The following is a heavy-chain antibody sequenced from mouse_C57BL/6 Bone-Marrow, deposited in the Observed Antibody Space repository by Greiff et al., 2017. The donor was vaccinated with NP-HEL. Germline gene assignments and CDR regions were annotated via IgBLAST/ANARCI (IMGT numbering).Heavy chain of an antibody. CDR3: TTRLREDY. V-gene: IGHV14-4*01. CDR1: GFNIKDDY. CDR2: IDPENGDT. J-gene: IGHJ2*01. D-gene: IGHD1-1*01. Sequence: VQLQQPGAELVRPGASVKLSCTASGFNIKDDYMHWVKQRPEQGLEWIGWIDPENGDTEYASKFQGKATITADTSSNTAYLQLSSLTSEDTAVYYCTTRLREDYWGQGTTLTVSS.